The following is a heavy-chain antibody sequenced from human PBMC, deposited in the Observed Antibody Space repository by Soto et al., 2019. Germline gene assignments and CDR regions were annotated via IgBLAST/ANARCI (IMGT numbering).Heavy chain of an antibody. D-gene: IGHD5-18*01. V-gene: IGHV4-34*01. J-gene: IGHJ6*02. CDR1: GGSFSGYY. CDR3: ARGGIQLWFYYYYGMDV. Sequence: KTSETLSLTCAVYGGSFSGYYWSWIRQPPGKGLEWIGEINHSGSTNYNPSLKSRVTISVDTSKNQFSLKLSSVTAADTAVYYCARGGIQLWFYYYYGMDVWGQGTTVTVSS. CDR2: INHSGST.